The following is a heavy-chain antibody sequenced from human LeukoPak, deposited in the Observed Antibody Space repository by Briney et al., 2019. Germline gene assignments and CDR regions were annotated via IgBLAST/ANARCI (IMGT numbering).Heavy chain of an antibody. Sequence: SETLSLTCTVSGGSISSSSYYWGWIRQPPGKGLEWIGSNYYSGSTYYNPSLKSRVTISVDTSKNQFSLKLSSVTAADTAAYYCARRYYYDSSGYYTFDYWGQGTLVTVSS. V-gene: IGHV4-39*01. CDR3: ARRYYYDSSGYYTFDY. D-gene: IGHD3-22*01. J-gene: IGHJ4*02. CDR1: GGSISSSSYY. CDR2: NYYSGST.